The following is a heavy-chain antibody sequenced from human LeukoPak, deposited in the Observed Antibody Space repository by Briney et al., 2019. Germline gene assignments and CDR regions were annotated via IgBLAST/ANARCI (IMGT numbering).Heavy chain of an antibody. D-gene: IGHD4-17*01. V-gene: IGHV3-23*01. CDR2: ISGSGGST. J-gene: IGHJ4*02. CDR1: GFTFSSYA. CDR3: AKDEGDYGDYGDY. Sequence: GGSLRLSCAASGFTFSSYAMSWVRQAPGKGLEWVSAISGSGGSTYYADSVKGRVTISRDNSKNTLYLQMNSLRAEDTAVYYCAKDEGDYGDYGDYWGQGTLVTVSS.